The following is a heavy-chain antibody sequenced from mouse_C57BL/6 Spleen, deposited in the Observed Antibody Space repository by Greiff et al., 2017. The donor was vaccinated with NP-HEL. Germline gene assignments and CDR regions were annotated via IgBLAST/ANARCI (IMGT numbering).Heavy chain of an antibody. Sequence: VKLVESGAELARPGASVKLSCKASGYTFTSYGISWVKQRTGQGLEWIGEIYPRSGNTYYNEKFKGKATLTADKSSSTAYMELRSLTSEDSAVYFCARDGVTYYAMDYWGQGTSVTVSS. D-gene: IGHD2-1*01. CDR2: IYPRSGNT. CDR1: GYTFTSYG. J-gene: IGHJ4*01. V-gene: IGHV1-81*01. CDR3: ARDGVTYYAMDY.